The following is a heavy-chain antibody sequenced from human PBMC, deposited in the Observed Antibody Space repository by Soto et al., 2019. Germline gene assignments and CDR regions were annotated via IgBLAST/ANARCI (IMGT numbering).Heavy chain of an antibody. D-gene: IGHD3-3*01. CDR3: ARPNDFWSGYSFDY. V-gene: IGHV1-18*01. CDR1: GYTFTSYG. CDR2: ISAYNGST. Sequence: GASVKVSCKASGYTFTSYGISWVRQAPGQGLEWMGWISAYNGSTNYAQKLQGRVTMATDTSTSTAYMELRSLRSDDTAVYYCARPNDFWSGYSFDYWGQGTLVTVS. J-gene: IGHJ4*02.